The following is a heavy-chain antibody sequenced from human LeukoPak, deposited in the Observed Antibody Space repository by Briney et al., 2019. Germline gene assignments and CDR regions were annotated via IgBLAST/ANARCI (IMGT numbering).Heavy chain of an antibody. CDR2: IYYSGST. D-gene: IGHD4-17*01. V-gene: IGHV4-39*07. J-gene: IGHJ2*01. Sequence: SETLSLTCTVSGGSISSSSYYWGWIRQPPGKGLEWIGSIYYSGSTTYNPSLKSRVTISVDTSKNQFSLKLSSVTAADTAVYYCAREDRMTTVTTAPFDLWGRGTLVTVSS. CDR1: GGSISSSSYY. CDR3: AREDRMTTVTTAPFDL.